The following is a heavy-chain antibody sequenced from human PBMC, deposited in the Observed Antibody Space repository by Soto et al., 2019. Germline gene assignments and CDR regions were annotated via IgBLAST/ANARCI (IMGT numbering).Heavy chain of an antibody. CDR2: ISAYNGNT. CDR1: GYTFSSYH. CDR3: ARDLPPVDY. V-gene: IGHV1-18*01. J-gene: IGHJ4*02. Sequence: QIQLVQSGAEVKKPGASVKVSCKASGYTFSSYHITWVRQAPGQGLEWMGWISAYNGNTNYAQNPXGRVTMTPDPSTSTAYMELRSLRSDDTAVYYCARDLPPVDYWGQGTLVTVSS.